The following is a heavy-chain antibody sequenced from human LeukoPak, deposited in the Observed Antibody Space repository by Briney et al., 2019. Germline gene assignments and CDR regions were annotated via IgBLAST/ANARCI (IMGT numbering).Heavy chain of an antibody. V-gene: IGHV3-7*01. D-gene: IGHD1-26*01. CDR2: IKQDGTEK. CDR1: GLTFSSYW. CDR3: AGGHWADY. J-gene: IGHJ4*02. Sequence: PGGSLRLSCVGSGLTFSSYWMTWFRQAPGKGPEWVANIKQDGTEKNYMDSVKGRFTISRDNARNSLYLQMDSLRPEDTAMYYCAGGHWADYWGQGSLVTVSS.